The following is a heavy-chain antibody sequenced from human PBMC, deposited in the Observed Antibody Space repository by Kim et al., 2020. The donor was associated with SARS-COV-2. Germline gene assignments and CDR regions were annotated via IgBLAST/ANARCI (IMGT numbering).Heavy chain of an antibody. CDR1: GLAFDTYD. V-gene: IGHV3-23*01. CDR2: ILYNSKET. Sequence: GGSLRLSCAASGLAFDTYDMSWVRQAPGKGLEWVSAILYNSKETYYAESVRGRFTISRDNSKNKMYLQMDSLRVEDAAVYYCVTAGQIVALDRNYWGQGT. CDR3: VTAGQIVALDRNY. D-gene: IGHD3-22*01. J-gene: IGHJ4*02.